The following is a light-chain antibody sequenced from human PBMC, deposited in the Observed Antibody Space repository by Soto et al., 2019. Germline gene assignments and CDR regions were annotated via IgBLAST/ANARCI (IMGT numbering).Light chain of an antibody. V-gene: IGKV3-20*01. CDR1: QSVSSSY. CDR3: QQYGSSPPYT. CDR2: GAS. J-gene: IGKJ2*01. Sequence: EIVLTQSPGTLSLSPGERATLSCRASQSVSSSYLAWYQQKPGQAPRLLIYGASSRATGIPARFSGSGSGTDFTFTISREEPEDFAMYYCQQYGSSPPYTFGQGNKLEIK.